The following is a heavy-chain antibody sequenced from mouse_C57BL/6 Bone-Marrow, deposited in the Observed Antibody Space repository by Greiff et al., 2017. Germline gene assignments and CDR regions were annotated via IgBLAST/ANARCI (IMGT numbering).Heavy chain of an antibody. CDR3: ARQGYYGSSLGYFDV. J-gene: IGHJ1*03. CDR1: GYTFTSYW. CDR2: IDPNSGGT. V-gene: IGHV1-72*01. Sequence: QVQLQQPGAELVKPGASVKLSCKASGYTFTSYWMHWVKQRPGRGLEWIGRIDPNSGGTKYNEKFKSKATLTVDKPSSTAYIQLSSLTSEDSAVYYCARQGYYGSSLGYFDVWGTGTTVTVSS. D-gene: IGHD1-1*01.